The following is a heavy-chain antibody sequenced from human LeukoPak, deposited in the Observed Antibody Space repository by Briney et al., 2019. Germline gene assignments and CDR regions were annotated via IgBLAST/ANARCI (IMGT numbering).Heavy chain of an antibody. J-gene: IGHJ4*02. Sequence: GGSLRLSCAASGFTFGNYAMSWVRQGPGEGLEWVSTIRGSGGSTYYADSVKGRFTISRDNSKNTLFLQMNSLRADDTAVYFCAKDQKSMAATVYDYWGQGALVTVSS. D-gene: IGHD6-13*01. CDR2: IRGSGGST. CDR1: GFTFGNYA. V-gene: IGHV3-23*01. CDR3: AKDQKSMAATVYDY.